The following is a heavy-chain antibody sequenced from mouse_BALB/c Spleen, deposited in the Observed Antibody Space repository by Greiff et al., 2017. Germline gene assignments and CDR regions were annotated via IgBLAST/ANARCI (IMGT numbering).Heavy chain of an antibody. CDR3: AYYGSSAMDY. J-gene: IGHJ4*01. Sequence: VKLMESGAELAKPGASVKMSCKASGYTFTSYWMHWVKQRPGQGLEWIGYINPSTGYTEYNQKFKDKATLTADKSSSTAYMQLSSLTSEDSAVYYCAYYGSSAMDYWGQGTSVTVSS. V-gene: IGHV1-7*01. CDR2: INPSTGYT. D-gene: IGHD1-1*01. CDR1: GYTFTSYW.